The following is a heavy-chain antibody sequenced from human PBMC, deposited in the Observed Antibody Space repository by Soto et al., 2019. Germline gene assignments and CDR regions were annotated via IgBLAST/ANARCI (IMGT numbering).Heavy chain of an antibody. CDR3: GRGQTAIDV. Sequence: SETLSLTCSVSGGAITRGDHFWSWVRQSPGKGPEWLGYIYFSGSTYYNPALKGRVMMTIDTSNHQFSLNLSSVTAADTAVFYCGRGQTAIDVWGQGTTVTVSS. J-gene: IGHJ6*02. V-gene: IGHV4-30-4*01. CDR1: GGAITRGDHF. CDR2: IYFSGST. D-gene: IGHD5-18*01.